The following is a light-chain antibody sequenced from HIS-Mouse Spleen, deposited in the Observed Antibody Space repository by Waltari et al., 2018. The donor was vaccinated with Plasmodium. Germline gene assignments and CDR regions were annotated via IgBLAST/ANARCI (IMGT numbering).Light chain of an antibody. V-gene: IGLV3-19*01. J-gene: IGLJ2*01. CDR2: GKN. CDR3: NSRDSSGTHGV. CDR1: SLRSYY. Sequence: SSELTQDPAVSVALGQTVRIPCQGDSLRSYYASWYQQKPGPAPVLVIYGKNNRPSGSPERFAGSSSGNTASLTITGAQAEDEADYYCNSRDSSGTHGVFGGGTKLTVL.